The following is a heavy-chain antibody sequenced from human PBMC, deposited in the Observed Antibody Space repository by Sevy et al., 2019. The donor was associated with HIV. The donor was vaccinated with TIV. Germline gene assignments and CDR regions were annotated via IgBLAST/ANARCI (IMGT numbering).Heavy chain of an antibody. CDR2: MNPNNGNT. D-gene: IGHD2-2*01. Sequence: ASVKVSCKASGYTFTTYDINWVRQATGQGLEWMGWMNPNNGNTGYAQKFQRRVTMTRNTSIETAYMELSSLRSEDTAVYYCARFLSTSYYYYHAMDVWGQGTTVTVSS. CDR1: GYTFTTYD. CDR3: ARFLSTSYYYYHAMDV. V-gene: IGHV1-8*01. J-gene: IGHJ6*02.